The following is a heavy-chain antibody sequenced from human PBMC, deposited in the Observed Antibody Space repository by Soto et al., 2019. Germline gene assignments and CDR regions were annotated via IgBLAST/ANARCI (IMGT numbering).Heavy chain of an antibody. CDR2: ISPGSRYP. J-gene: IGHJ5*02. D-gene: IGHD2-15*01. CDR3: VRGGGGGLFDP. Sequence: LRLSCAVSGFYFNNYGINWVRQAPGKGLEWLSYISPGSRYPAYADSVKGRFTISRDNAKRSLYLQMMSLTAEDTAIYYCVRGGGGGLFDPWGQGTMVTVSS. V-gene: IGHV3-21*05. CDR1: GFYFNNYG.